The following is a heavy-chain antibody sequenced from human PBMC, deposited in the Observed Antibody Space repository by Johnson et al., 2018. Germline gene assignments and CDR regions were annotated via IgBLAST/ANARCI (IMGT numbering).Heavy chain of an antibody. Sequence: EVQLVESGGGVVQXGGSLRLSCAASGFTFSSYDMHWVRQATGKGLEWVSAIGTAGDTYYPGSVKGRFTISRKNAKHSLYLQMNSLRAADTAVYYCAKDRSRIVGAPDFQYWGQGTLVTVSS. CDR3: AKDRSRIVGAPDFQY. J-gene: IGHJ1*01. CDR2: IGTAGDT. D-gene: IGHD1-26*01. CDR1: GFTFSSYD. V-gene: IGHV3-13*01.